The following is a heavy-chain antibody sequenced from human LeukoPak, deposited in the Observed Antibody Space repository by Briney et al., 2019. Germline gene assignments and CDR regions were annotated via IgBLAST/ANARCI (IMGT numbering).Heavy chain of an antibody. CDR2: IYHSGST. Sequence: SETLSLTCTVSGYSISSGYYWGWIRQPPGKGLEWIGSIYHSGSTYYNPSLKSRVTISVDTSKNQFSLKLSSVTAAGTAVYYCARDCSSTSCYTFGFDYWGQGTLVTVSS. V-gene: IGHV4-38-2*02. D-gene: IGHD2-2*02. CDR1: GYSISSGYY. CDR3: ARDCSSTSCYTFGFDY. J-gene: IGHJ4*02.